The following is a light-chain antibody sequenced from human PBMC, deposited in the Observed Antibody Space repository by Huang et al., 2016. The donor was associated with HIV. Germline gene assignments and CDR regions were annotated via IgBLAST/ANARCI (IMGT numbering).Light chain of an antibody. V-gene: IGKV1-39*01. CDR1: QNINRY. CDR2: GAS. CDR3: QQSAVTPRT. Sequence: DIQITQSPSSLSASVGDRVIITCRASQNINRYLNWDQQQPGKAPKLLISGASKLQSGGPSSFSGSGSGTHFTLAISSLQPEDSATYYCQQSAVTPRTFGQGTKLEI. J-gene: IGKJ2*01.